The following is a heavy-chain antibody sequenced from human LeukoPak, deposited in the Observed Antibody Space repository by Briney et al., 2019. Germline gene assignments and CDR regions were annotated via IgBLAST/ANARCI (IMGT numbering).Heavy chain of an antibody. CDR1: GDSISDYD. CDR2: IYGSGNT. D-gene: IGHD5-12*01. Sequence: SETLSLTCTVSGDSISDYDWTWIRQPAGKGLEWIGRIYGSGNTRYNPSLKSRVSMSIDTFKNQFSLKLSSVTAADTAVYFCARGMAAAYDYNWFDSWGQGTLVTVTS. CDR3: ARGMAAAYDYNWFDS. J-gene: IGHJ5*01. V-gene: IGHV4-4*07.